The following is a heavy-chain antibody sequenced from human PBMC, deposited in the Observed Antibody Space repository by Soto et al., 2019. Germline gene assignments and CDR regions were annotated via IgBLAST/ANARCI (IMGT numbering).Heavy chain of an antibody. V-gene: IGHV4-31*03. Sequence: TLSHSCTVSGGSISSGGYYWSWIRQHPGKGLEWIGYIYYSGSTYYNPSLKSRVTISVDTSKNQFSLKLSSVTAADTAVYYCASYDILTGTLDYWGQGTLVTVSS. CDR3: ASYDILTGTLDY. CDR1: GGSISSGGYY. J-gene: IGHJ4*02. D-gene: IGHD3-9*01. CDR2: IYYSGST.